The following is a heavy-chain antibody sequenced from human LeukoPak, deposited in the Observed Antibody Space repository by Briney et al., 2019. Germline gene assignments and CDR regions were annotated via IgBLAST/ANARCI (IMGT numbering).Heavy chain of an antibody. CDR1: GYTFTGYY. CDR3: ARDGSSSGYYSGY. J-gene: IGHJ4*02. Sequence: GASVKVSCKASGYTFTGYYMHWVRQAPGQGLEWMGWINPNSGGTNYAQKFQGRVTMTTDTSTSTAYMELRSLRSDDTAVYYCARDGSSSGYYSGYWGQGTLVTVSS. V-gene: IGHV1-2*02. D-gene: IGHD3-22*01. CDR2: INPNSGGT.